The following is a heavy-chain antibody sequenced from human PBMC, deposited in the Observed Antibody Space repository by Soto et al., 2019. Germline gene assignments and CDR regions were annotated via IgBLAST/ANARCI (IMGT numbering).Heavy chain of an antibody. CDR2: IGTAGDT. CDR1: GFTFSSYD. CDR3: ARVAGDGVGAFDI. D-gene: IGHD2-21*01. Sequence: EVQLVESGGGLVQPGGSLRLSCAASGFTFSSYDMHWVRQATGKGLEWVSAIGTAGDTYYPGSVKGRFTISRENAKNSLYLQMNSLRAGDTAVYYCARVAGDGVGAFDIWGQGTMVTVSS. V-gene: IGHV3-13*01. J-gene: IGHJ3*02.